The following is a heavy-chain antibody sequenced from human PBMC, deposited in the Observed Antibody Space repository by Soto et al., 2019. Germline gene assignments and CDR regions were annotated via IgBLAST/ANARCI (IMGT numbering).Heavy chain of an antibody. CDR3: ALPKVDYCSGGRCYPGSFDI. V-gene: IGHV1-69*13. D-gene: IGHD2-15*01. J-gene: IGHJ3*02. CDR2: IIPLFGTA. CDR1: GSTFSRFA. Sequence: SVKVSCKASGSTFSRFAISWVRQAPGQGLEWMGGIIPLFGTANYAQNFQDRVTITADESTSTASMELSSLRSEDTALYYCALPKVDYCSGGRCYPGSFDIWGQGTMVTVSS.